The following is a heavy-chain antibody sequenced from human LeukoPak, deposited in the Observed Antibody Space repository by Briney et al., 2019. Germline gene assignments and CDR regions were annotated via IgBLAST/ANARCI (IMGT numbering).Heavy chain of an antibody. CDR2: IYPGDSDT. Sequence: GESLKISCKASGYRFTSYWIAWLRQMPGKDLVWMGTIYPGDSDTTYSPSLQGQITISADKSISTAYLQWSSLKASDTAMYYCARRGSSDYYLDYWGQGTLVTVSS. CDR3: ARRGSSDYYLDY. J-gene: IGHJ4*02. V-gene: IGHV5-51*01. CDR1: GYRFTSYW. D-gene: IGHD3-22*01.